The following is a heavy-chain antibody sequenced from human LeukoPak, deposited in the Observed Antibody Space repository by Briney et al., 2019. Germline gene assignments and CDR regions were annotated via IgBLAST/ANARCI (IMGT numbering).Heavy chain of an antibody. J-gene: IGHJ3*02. V-gene: IGHV1-2*02. CDR2: INPNSGGA. D-gene: IGHD3-22*01. CDR3: AKVYDSGIPDAFDI. CDR1: GYTFIGYY. Sequence: ASVKVSCKASGYTFIGYYMHWVRQAPGQGLEWMGWINPNSGGANYAQKFQGRVTMTRDRSISTAYMELSRLRSDDTAVYYCAKVYDSGIPDAFDIWGRGTMVTVSS.